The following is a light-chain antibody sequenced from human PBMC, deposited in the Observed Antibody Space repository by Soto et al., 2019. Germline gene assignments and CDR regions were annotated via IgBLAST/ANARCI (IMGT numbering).Light chain of an antibody. CDR1: QSVSSSY. CDR3: QQYGRSRYT. J-gene: IGKJ2*01. CDR2: GAS. Sequence: EIVLTQSPGTLSLSPGERATLSRRASQSVSSSYLAWYQQKPGQAPRLLIYGASSRATGIPDRFSGSGSETDFTLTISRLEPEDFAVYYCQQYGRSRYTFGQGTKLEIK. V-gene: IGKV3-20*01.